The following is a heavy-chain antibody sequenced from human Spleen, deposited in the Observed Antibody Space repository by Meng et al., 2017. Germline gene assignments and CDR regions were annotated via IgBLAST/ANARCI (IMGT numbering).Heavy chain of an antibody. J-gene: IGHJ4*02. CDR3: ARGPTTMAHDFDY. Sequence: VQLQQWGAGRLKPSETLSLTRVVSGGSFSDYYWSWIRQPPGKGLEWIGEINHSGSTNYNPSLESRATISVDTSQNNLSLKLSSVTAADSAVYYCARGPTTMAHDFDYWGQGTLVTVSS. CDR1: GGSFSDYY. CDR2: INHSGST. D-gene: IGHD4-11*01. V-gene: IGHV4-34*01.